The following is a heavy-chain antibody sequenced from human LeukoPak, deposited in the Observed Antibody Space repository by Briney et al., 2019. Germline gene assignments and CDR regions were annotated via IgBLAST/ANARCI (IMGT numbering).Heavy chain of an antibody. CDR3: ASHYDPYYGVDV. CDR1: GFTVSGNY. Sequence: GGSLRLSCAASGFTVSGNYMSWVRQAPGKRLEWVSLIYSAGTTYYADSVKGRFTISRDNSKNTLYLQLNRVRAEDTAVYYCASHYDPYYGVDVWGQGTTVTVSS. V-gene: IGHV3-53*01. J-gene: IGHJ6*02. D-gene: IGHD5-12*01. CDR2: IYSAGTT.